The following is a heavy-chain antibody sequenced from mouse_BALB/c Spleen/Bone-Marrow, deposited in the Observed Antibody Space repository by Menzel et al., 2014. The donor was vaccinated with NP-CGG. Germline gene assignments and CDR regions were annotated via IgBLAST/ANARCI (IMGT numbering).Heavy chain of an antibody. CDR1: GFSLTGYG. CDR2: IWGDGST. D-gene: IGHD1-1*01. CDR3: ARDSFLITRSLDH. J-gene: IGHJ4*01. V-gene: IGHV2-6-7*01. Sequence: VKGVASGPGLAAASQRLSITCNASGFSLTGYGVSWVRQPPGKGLEWLGMIWGDGSTDYNSALKSRLSISKDNSKSQVVLKVNSRQTEDTARYYCARDSFLITRSLDHRGPGTSLTASS.